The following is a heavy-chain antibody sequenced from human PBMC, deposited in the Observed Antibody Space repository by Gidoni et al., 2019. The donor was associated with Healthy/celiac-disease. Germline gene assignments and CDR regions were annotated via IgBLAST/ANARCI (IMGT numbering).Heavy chain of an antibody. J-gene: IGHJ1*01. CDR3: AKDQGDSSGWYTPQYFQH. D-gene: IGHD6-19*01. CDR1: GSNFTSSA. Sequence: EVQLLESGGGLVQPGGSLRLSRAAPGSNFTSSAMSWVRQAPGKGLDWVSAISGGGGSTYYAGSVKGRFTISRDNSKNTLYLQMNSLRAEDTAVYYCAKDQGDSSGWYTPQYFQHWGQGTLVTVSS. CDR2: ISGGGGST. V-gene: IGHV3-23*01.